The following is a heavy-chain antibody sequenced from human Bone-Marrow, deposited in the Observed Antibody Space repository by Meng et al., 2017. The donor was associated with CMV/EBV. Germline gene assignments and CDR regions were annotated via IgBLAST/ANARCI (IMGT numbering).Heavy chain of an antibody. CDR2: IRSKTDGGTT. J-gene: IGHJ4*02. D-gene: IGHD3-3*01. V-gene: IGHV3-15*07. CDR1: CSNAC. Sequence: CSNACMNWVRQAPGKGLQWVGRIRSKTDGGTTDYAAPMKGRFAISRDDSKNTLYLQMNSRKTEDTAVYYCTTGGWTIFGVVIKPFDYWGQGTLVTVSS. CDR3: TTGGWTIFGVVIKPFDY.